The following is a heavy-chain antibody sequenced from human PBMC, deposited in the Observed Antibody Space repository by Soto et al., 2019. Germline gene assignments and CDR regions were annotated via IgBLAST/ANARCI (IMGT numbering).Heavy chain of an antibody. CDR3: ARAYHYDILTGPGSFDI. V-gene: IGHV4-59*01. Sequence: PSETLSLTCTVSGGSISSYYWSWIRQPPGKGLEWIGYIYYSGSTNYNPSLKSRVTISVDTSKNQFSLKLSSVTAADTAVYYCARAYHYDILTGPGSFDIWGQGTMVTVS. J-gene: IGHJ3*02. CDR1: GGSISSYY. D-gene: IGHD3-9*01. CDR2: IYYSGST.